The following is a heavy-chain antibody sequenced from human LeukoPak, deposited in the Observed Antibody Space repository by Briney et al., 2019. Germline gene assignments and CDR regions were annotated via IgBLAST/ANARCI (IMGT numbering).Heavy chain of an antibody. J-gene: IGHJ6*02. Sequence: GGSLRLSCAASGFTFSSYWMSWVRQAPGKGLEWVANIKRDGSDKYYVGSVEGRFTISRDNAKNSLYLQMNSLRAEDTAVYYCAKGIAAAYYYGMDVWGQGTTVTVSS. CDR1: GFTFSSYW. CDR2: IKRDGSDK. V-gene: IGHV3-7*01. CDR3: AKGIAAAYYYGMDV. D-gene: IGHD6-13*01.